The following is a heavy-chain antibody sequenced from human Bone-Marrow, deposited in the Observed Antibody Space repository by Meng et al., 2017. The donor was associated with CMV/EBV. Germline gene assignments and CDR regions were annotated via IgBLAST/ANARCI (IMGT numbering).Heavy chain of an antibody. CDR1: GYTFTGYY. CDR2: INPNSGGT. Sequence: ASVKVSCKASGYTFTGYYMHWVRQAPGQGLEWMGWINPNSGGTNYAQKFQGRVTMTRDTSISTAYMELSRLRSDDTAVYYCARVGYDSSGYMFAYWGQGTLVPVSS. J-gene: IGHJ4*02. V-gene: IGHV1-2*02. CDR3: ARVGYDSSGYMFAY. D-gene: IGHD3-22*01.